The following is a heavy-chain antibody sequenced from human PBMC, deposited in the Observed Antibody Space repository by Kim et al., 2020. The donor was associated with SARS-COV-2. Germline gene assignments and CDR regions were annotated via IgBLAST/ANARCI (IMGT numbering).Heavy chain of an antibody. V-gene: IGHV1-18*01. CDR3: ARQGLWFGEAPNWFDP. J-gene: IGHJ5*02. CDR1: GYTFTSYG. CDR2: ISAYKGNT. D-gene: IGHD3-10*01. Sequence: ASVKVSCKASGYTFTSYGLSWVRQAPGQGLEWMGWISAYKGNTNYSQKFQGRVTMTTDTSTSTAYMDLRSLRSDDTAVYYCARQGLWFGEAPNWFDPWGQGTLVTVSS.